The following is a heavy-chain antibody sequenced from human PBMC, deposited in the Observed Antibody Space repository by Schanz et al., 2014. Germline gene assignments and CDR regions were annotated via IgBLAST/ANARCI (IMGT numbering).Heavy chain of an antibody. J-gene: IGHJ4*02. V-gene: IGHV1-69*04. CDR3: ARDWGQGECRGRSCYKGGLVY. CDR1: GGTFSNYA. CDR2: IIPKLSIP. D-gene: IGHD2-15*01. Sequence: QVPLVQSGAEVKKPGSSVKVSCKASGGTFSNYAINWVRQAPGQGLEWLGRIIPKLSIPNYAQKFQGRVTSTADKSSDTAYMELNSLRSDDSAVYYCARDWGQGECRGRSCYKGGLVYWGQGTLITVSS.